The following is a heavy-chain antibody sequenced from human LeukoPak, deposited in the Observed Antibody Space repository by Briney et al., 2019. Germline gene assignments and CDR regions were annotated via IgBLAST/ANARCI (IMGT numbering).Heavy chain of an antibody. CDR2: INANGGSR. Sequence: ASVKVSCKTSGYTFISYYMHWVRQAPGQGLEWMGTINANGGSRTYAQKFQGRVIMTRDTSTNTVYMELSSLRTEDTAMYYCARPITMIGEAPGGYWGQGTLVTVSS. V-gene: IGHV1-46*01. CDR3: ARPITMIGEAPGGY. CDR1: GYTFISYY. D-gene: IGHD3-10*02. J-gene: IGHJ4*02.